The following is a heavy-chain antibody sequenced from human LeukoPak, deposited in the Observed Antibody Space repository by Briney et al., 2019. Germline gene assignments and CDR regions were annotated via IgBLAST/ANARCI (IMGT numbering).Heavy chain of an antibody. V-gene: IGHV4-59*01. CDR3: ARASGAFDY. J-gene: IGHJ4*02. D-gene: IGHD2/OR15-2a*01. Sequence: SQTLSLTCTVSGGSISSSYWSWIRQPPGEVLEWIGYIYYSGITNYNPSLKSRVTIALDTSKNQFSLKMNSVTAADTAVYYCARASGAFDYWGQGALVTVSS. CDR1: GGSISSSY. CDR2: IYYSGIT.